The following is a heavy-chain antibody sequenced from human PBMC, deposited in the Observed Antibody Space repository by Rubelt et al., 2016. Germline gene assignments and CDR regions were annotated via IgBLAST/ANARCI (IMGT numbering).Heavy chain of an antibody. CDR2: INIDGSDA. J-gene: IGHJ5*02. CDR1: GFTFSSYW. Sequence: VQLVESGGGVVQPGRSLRLSCAASGFTFSSYWMHWVRQAPGMGLVWVSRINIDGSDATYADSVKGRFIVSRDNAKNILYLQMKSLRAEDTAVYFCTRDRPHSWFDPWGQGTLVTVSS. V-gene: IGHV3-74*01. CDR3: TRDRPHSWFDP.